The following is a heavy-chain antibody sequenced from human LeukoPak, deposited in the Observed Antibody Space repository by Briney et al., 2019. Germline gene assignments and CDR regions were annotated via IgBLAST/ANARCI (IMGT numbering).Heavy chain of an antibody. D-gene: IGHD3-10*01. V-gene: IGHV5-10-1*01. CDR2: IDPSDSYT. CDR1: GYSFTSYW. CDR3: ARNMVRGVIRGDY. Sequence: GESLKISRKGSGYSFTSYWISWVRQMPGKGLEWMGRIDPSDSYTNYSPFFQGHVTISADKSISTAYLQWSSLKASDTAMYYCARNMVRGVIRGDYWGQGTLVTVSS. J-gene: IGHJ4*02.